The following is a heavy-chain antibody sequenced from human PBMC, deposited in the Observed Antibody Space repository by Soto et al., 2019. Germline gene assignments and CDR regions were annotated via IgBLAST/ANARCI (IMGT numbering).Heavy chain of an antibody. D-gene: IGHD2-8*01. CDR3: VRDLYGY. Sequence: PGGSLRLSCSASGFTFITYSMSWVRQAPGRGLEWVSSISSSSAYIYYADSVKGRFTISRDNAKTSLYLQMDSLRAEDTAVYYCVRDLYGYWGQGTLVTVPS. V-gene: IGHV3-21*01. CDR1: GFTFITYS. CDR2: ISSSSAYI. J-gene: IGHJ4*02.